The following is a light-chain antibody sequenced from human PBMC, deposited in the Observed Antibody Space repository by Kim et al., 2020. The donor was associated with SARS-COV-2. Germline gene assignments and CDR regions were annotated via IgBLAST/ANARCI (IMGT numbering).Light chain of an antibody. Sequence: ASVGDRVTITCRASQGISSYLAWYQQKPGKAPKLLIYAASTLQSGVPSRFSGSGSGTEFTLTISSLQPEVFATYYCQQLNSYPLTFGGGTKVDIK. CDR2: AAS. J-gene: IGKJ4*01. CDR3: QQLNSYPLT. V-gene: IGKV1-9*01. CDR1: QGISSY.